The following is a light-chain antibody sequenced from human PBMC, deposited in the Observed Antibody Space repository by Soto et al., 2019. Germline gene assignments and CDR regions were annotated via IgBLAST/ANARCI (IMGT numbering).Light chain of an antibody. CDR3: AAWDGTLTAYV. CDR2: SNN. V-gene: IGLV1-44*01. J-gene: IGLJ1*01. Sequence: QSVLTQPPSASGTPGQKVTISCSGSRSNIGSNTVNWYQQVPGTAPKLLISSNNQRTSGVPARFSGSKSGTSASLAISGLQSDDEADYYCAAWDGTLTAYVFGTGTKLPVL. CDR1: RSNIGSNT.